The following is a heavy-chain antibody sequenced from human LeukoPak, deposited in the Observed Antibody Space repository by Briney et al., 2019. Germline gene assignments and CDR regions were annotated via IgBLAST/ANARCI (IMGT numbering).Heavy chain of an antibody. J-gene: IGHJ3*02. D-gene: IGHD1-1*01. V-gene: IGHV3-30*02. CDR1: GFTFSSYG. CDR3: AIGQNGACDI. CDR2: IRYDGSNK. Sequence: GGSLRLSCAASGFTFSSYGMHWVRQAPGKGLEWVAFIRYDGSNKSYADSVKGRFTISRDNAKNSLYLQMNSLRAEDTAVYYCAIGQNGACDIWGQGTMVTVSS.